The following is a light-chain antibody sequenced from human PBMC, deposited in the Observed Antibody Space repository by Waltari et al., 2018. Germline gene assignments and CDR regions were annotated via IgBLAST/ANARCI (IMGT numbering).Light chain of an antibody. Sequence: QSVLTQPPSASGTPGQRVTIPCSGSIPHLGTTYVYCYQPFPGTAPQLPIQSDTQRPSGVPDRFSGSKSGTSASLAISGLRSEDEADYYCASWDDSLSVGVFGGGTKLTVL. CDR2: SDT. V-gene: IGLV1-47*02. CDR3: ASWDDSLSVGV. CDR1: IPHLGTTY. J-gene: IGLJ3*02.